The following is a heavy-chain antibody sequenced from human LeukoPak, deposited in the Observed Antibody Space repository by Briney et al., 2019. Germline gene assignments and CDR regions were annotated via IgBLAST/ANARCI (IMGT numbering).Heavy chain of an antibody. V-gene: IGHV3-21*01. CDR2: ISTSSSYI. CDR1: GFTLSSYS. D-gene: IGHD6-13*01. J-gene: IGHJ6*03. CDR3: ARAALAAARIYYYMDV. Sequence: PLGSLRLSSAASGFTLSSYSMNWVRQAPGKGLEWGSFISTSSSYIHNADSVKGRFTISRDNAENSLYLQMNSLRAEDTAVYYCARAALAAARIYYYMDVWGKGTTVTVSS.